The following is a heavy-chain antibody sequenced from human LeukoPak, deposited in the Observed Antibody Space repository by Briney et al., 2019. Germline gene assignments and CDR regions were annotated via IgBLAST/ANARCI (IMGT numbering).Heavy chain of an antibody. V-gene: IGHV3-21*01. Sequence: GGSLRLSCAASGFTFSSYSMNWVRQAPGKGLEWVSSISSSGSYIYHADSLKGRFTISRDNAKKSLYLQMNSLRAEDTAVYYCAGILEWAFDYWGQGTMVTVSS. CDR3: AGILEWAFDY. D-gene: IGHD3-3*01. CDR1: GFTFSSYS. J-gene: IGHJ4*02. CDR2: ISSSGSYI.